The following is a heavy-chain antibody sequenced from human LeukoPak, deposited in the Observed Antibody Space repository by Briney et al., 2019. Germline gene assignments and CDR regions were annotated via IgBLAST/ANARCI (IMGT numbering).Heavy chain of an antibody. CDR1: GGSISSYY. V-gene: IGHV4-4*07. CDR3: ARENSGSYGEFDY. D-gene: IGHD1-26*01. CDR2: IYTSGST. Sequence: PETLSLTCTVSGGSISSYYWSWIRQPAGKGLEWIGRIYTSGSTNYNASLKSRVSMSVDTSKNQFSLKLSSVTAADTAVFYCARENSGSYGEFDYWGQGTLVTVSS. J-gene: IGHJ4*02.